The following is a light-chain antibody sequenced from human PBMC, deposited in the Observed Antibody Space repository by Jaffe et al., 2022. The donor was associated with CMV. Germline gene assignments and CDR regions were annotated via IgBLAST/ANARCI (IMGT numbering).Light chain of an antibody. J-gene: IGKJ1*01. CDR3: QQTMTFPWT. Sequence: DIQMTQSPSSVSASVGDTVTITCRASQGLSSWLAWYQQKPGEVPKLLISAASTLQSGVPSRFSGSGSGTDFTLTISSLQPEDFAAYYCQQTMTFPWTFGQGTKVEIK. CDR1: QGLSSW. CDR2: AAS. V-gene: IGKV1-12*01.